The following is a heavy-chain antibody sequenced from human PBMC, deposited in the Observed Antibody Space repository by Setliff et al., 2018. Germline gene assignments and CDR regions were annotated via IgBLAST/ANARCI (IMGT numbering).Heavy chain of an antibody. CDR3: ARQAVAGNDAFDI. V-gene: IGHV5-51*01. J-gene: IGHJ3*02. CDR2: IYPGDSDT. D-gene: IGHD6-19*01. CDR1: GYSFTSYW. Sequence: GESLKISCKGSGYSFTSYWIGWVRQMPGKGLEWMGIIYPGDSDTRYSPSFQGQITISADKSISTAYLQWSSLKASDTAMYYCARQAVAGNDAFDIWGQGTMVTVSS.